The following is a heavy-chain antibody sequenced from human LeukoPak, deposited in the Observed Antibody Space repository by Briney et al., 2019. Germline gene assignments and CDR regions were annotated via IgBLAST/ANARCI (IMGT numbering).Heavy chain of an antibody. Sequence: SVTVTLKSTGGTFSSYAISWVRQPPAQGLEGVGGILPIFGTSYYTRKFHGRVTLTADESTSTAYMELSSLRSDDTAVYYCARDTVVPAAMKGFQHWGQGTLVTVSS. V-gene: IGHV1-69*01. CDR3: ARDTVVPAAMKGFQH. CDR1: GGTFSSYA. D-gene: IGHD2-2*01. CDR2: ILPIFGTS. J-gene: IGHJ1*01.